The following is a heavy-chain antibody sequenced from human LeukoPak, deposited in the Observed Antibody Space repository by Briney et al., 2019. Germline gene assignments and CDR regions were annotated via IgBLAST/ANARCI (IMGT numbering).Heavy chain of an antibody. D-gene: IGHD6-19*01. J-gene: IGHJ4*02. Sequence: GESLKISCKGSGYSFTSYWIGWVRQMPGKGLEWMGIIYPGDSDTRYSPSFQGQVTISADKSISTAYLQWSSLKASDTAMYYCARHATSIAVAGPPPGFDYWGQGTLVTVSS. V-gene: IGHV5-51*01. CDR3: ARHATSIAVAGPPPGFDY. CDR1: GYSFTSYW. CDR2: IYPGDSDT.